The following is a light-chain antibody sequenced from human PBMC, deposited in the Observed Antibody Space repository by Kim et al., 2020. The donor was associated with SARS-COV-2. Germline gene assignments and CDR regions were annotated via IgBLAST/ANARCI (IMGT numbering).Light chain of an antibody. CDR2: GDT. Sequence: QRVTISCTGSSSNSGANYDVHWYQQLPGTAPKLLIHGDTNRPSGVPDRFSGSKSGTSASLAITGLQAEDEADYYCQSYDSSLSTSVFGGGTQLTVL. CDR1: SSNSGANYD. CDR3: QSYDSSLSTSV. V-gene: IGLV1-40*01. J-gene: IGLJ3*02.